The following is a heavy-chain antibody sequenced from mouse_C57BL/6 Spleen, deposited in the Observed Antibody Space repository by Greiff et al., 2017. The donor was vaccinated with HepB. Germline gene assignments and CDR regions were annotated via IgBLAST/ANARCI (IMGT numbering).Heavy chain of an antibody. CDR1: GYTFTGYW. CDR3: ARREGGYYDYDGYFCDY. V-gene: IGHV1-9*01. D-gene: IGHD2-4*01. J-gene: IGHJ2*01. CDR2: ILPGSGST. Sequence: QVQLQQSGAELMKPGASVKLSCKATGYTFTGYWIEWVKQRPGHGLEWIGEILPGSGSTNYNEKFKGKATFTADTSSNTAYMQLSSLTTEDSAIYDCARREGGYYDYDGYFCDYGGQGTTLTVSS.